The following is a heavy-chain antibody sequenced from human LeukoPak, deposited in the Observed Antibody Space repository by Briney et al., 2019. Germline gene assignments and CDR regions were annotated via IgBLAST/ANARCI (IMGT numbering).Heavy chain of an antibody. CDR3: ARGFMVRGVSGAFDV. Sequence: GGSLRLSCAASGFTFSSYAMSWVRQAPGKGLEWVSAISGSGGSTYYADSVKGRFTISRDNARDSLYLQVDTLRAEDTAVYYCARGFMVRGVSGAFDVWGQGTMVTVSS. CDR1: GFTFSSYA. CDR2: ISGSGGST. D-gene: IGHD3-10*01. V-gene: IGHV3-23*01. J-gene: IGHJ3*01.